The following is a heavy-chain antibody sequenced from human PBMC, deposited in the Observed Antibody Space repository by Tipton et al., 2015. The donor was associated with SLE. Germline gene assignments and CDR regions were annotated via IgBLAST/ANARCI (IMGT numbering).Heavy chain of an antibody. CDR3: AGTWFHLDS. V-gene: IGHV4-31*11. Sequence: TLSLTCAVSRVSMKSGAYYWTWIRQLPGQGLEFIGYIFYTGGTYYNPSLKGRVVISMDTSKNHFYLNLTSVTAADTAVYYCAGTWFHLDSWGQGILVTVSS. CDR1: RVSMKSGAYY. CDR2: IFYTGGT. J-gene: IGHJ4*02. D-gene: IGHD3-9*01.